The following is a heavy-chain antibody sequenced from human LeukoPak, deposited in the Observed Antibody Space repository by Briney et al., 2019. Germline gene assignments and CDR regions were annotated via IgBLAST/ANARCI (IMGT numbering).Heavy chain of an antibody. CDR1: GGTFSSYA. D-gene: IGHD1-26*01. CDR3: ARSKAPPIRIVGATSPPTFIDY. CDR2: IIPIFGTA. J-gene: IGHJ4*02. Sequence: SVKVSCKASGGTFSSYAISWVRQAPGQGLEWMGGIIPIFGTANYAQKFQGRVTITADESTSTAYMELSSLRSEDTAVYYCARSKAPPIRIVGATSPPTFIDYWGQGTLVTVSS. V-gene: IGHV1-69*13.